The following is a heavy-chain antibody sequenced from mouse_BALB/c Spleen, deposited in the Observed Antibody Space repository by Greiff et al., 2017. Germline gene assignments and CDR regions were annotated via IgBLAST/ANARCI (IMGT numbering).Heavy chain of an antibody. CDR1: GFTFSSYT. Sequence: EVMLVESGGGLVKPGGSLKLSCAASGFTFSSYTMSWVRQTPEKRLEWVATISSGGSYTYYPDSVKGRFTISRDNAKNTLYLQMSSLKSEDTAMYYCTRDAGYYVRPYFDYWGQGTTLTVSS. CDR2: ISSGGSYT. V-gene: IGHV5-6-4*01. CDR3: TRDAGYYVRPYFDY. J-gene: IGHJ2*01. D-gene: IGHD2-3*01.